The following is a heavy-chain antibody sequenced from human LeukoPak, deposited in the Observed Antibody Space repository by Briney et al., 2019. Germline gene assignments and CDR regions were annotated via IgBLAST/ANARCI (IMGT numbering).Heavy chain of an antibody. J-gene: IGHJ4*02. V-gene: IGHV3-21*01. D-gene: IGHD5-18*01. CDR1: GFTFSSYS. Sequence: GGSLRLSCAAPGFTFSSYSMNWVRQAPGKGLEWVSSISSSSSYIYYADSVKGRFTISRDNAKNSLYLQMNSLRAEDTAVYYCARYSYGYPYFDYWGQGTLVTVSS. CDR3: ARYSYGYPYFDY. CDR2: ISSSSSYI.